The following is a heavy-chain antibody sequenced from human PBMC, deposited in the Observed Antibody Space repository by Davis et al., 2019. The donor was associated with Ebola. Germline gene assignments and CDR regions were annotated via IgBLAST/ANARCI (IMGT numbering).Heavy chain of an antibody. J-gene: IGHJ4*02. CDR3: TRDPYSPSDYPDY. V-gene: IGHV3-49*04. CDR2: IRSKAYGGTT. D-gene: IGHD4-17*01. Sequence: PGGSLRLSCTASGFTFGDYAMSWVRQAPGKGLEWVGFIRSKAYGGTTEYAASVKGRFTISRDDSKSIAYLQMNSLKTEDTAVYYCTRDPYSPSDYPDYWGQGTLVTVSS. CDR1: GFTFGDYA.